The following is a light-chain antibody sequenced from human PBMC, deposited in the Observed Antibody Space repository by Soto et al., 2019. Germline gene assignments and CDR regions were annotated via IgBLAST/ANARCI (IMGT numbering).Light chain of an antibody. CDR1: SSDVGGYNY. J-gene: IGLJ2*01. V-gene: IGLV2-14*01. Sequence: QSALTQPASVSGSPGQSITISCTGTSSDVGGYNYVSWYQQHPGKAPKLILYEVNNRPSGVSNRFSGSKSGNTASLTISGLQAEDEADYYCSSYTSSSTVVFGGGTKATVL. CDR3: SSYTSSSTVV. CDR2: EVN.